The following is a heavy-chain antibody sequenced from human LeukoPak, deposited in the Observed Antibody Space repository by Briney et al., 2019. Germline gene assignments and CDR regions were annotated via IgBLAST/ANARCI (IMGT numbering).Heavy chain of an antibody. D-gene: IGHD3-10*01. Sequence: ASVKVSCKAFGYTFTSYGISWVRQAPGQGLEWMGWISAYNGNTNYAQKLQGRVTMTTDTSTSTAYMELRSLRSDDTAVYYCARVHPAYYGSGSYYNEDYWGQGTLVTVSS. V-gene: IGHV1-18*01. CDR1: GYTFTSYG. CDR2: ISAYNGNT. J-gene: IGHJ4*02. CDR3: ARVHPAYYGSGSYYNEDY.